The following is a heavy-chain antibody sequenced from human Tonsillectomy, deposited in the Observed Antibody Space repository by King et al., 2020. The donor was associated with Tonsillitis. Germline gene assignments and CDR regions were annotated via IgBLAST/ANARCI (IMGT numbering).Heavy chain of an antibody. CDR2: ISRGDSET. J-gene: IGHJ4*02. CDR1: GYSFTTYG. V-gene: IGHV5-51*01. Sequence: QLVQSGAEVKKPGESLKISCKGSGYSFTTYGIGGVRQMRGKGLEWMGIISRGDSETRYSPSLLGQVTVSADKSISTAYLQWSSLKASDAAMYYCARLPLESYWGQGTLVTVSS. D-gene: IGHD3-3*01. CDR3: ARLPLESY.